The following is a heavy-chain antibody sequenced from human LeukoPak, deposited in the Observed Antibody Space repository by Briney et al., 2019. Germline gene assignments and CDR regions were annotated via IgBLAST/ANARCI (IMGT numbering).Heavy chain of an antibody. CDR1: GYTFTSYY. V-gene: IGHV1-46*01. D-gene: IGHD6-25*01. Sequence: AASVKVSCKASGYTFTSYYMHWVRQAPGQGLGWMGMINPSGGSTGYAQKFQARVTMTRDTSTSTVYMELSSLRSEDTAVYYCARGLVAAATLDYWGQGTLVTVSS. CDR3: ARGLVAAATLDY. CDR2: INPSGGST. J-gene: IGHJ4*02.